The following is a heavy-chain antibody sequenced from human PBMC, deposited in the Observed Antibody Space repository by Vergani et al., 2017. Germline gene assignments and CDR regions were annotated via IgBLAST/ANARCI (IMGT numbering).Heavy chain of an antibody. CDR2: IFSNGAK. Sequence: QVTLKESGPVVVKPTETLTLTCTVSGFSLTNPTLGVSWIRQSPGKALEWLAHIFSNGAKSYTTSLRSRLTISRDTSKSQVVRTMTNMDPVDTATYFCARIPVIAVSDKFFYHNGMDVWGQGTTVTVSS. D-gene: IGHD6-19*01. V-gene: IGHV2-26*01. CDR3: ARIPVIAVSDKFFYHNGMDV. CDR1: GFSLTNPTLG. J-gene: IGHJ6*02.